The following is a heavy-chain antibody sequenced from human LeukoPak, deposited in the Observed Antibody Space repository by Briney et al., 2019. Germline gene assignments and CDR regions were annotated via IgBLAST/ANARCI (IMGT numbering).Heavy chain of an antibody. V-gene: IGHV1-3*01. J-gene: IGHJ4*02. D-gene: IGHD3-10*01. Sequence: ASVKVSCKASGYTFTSYAMHWVRQAPGQRLEWMGWINAGNGNTKYSQKFQGRVTITRDTSASTAHMELSSLRSEDTAVYYCAREGTMVRGPTGFDYWGQGTLVTVSS. CDR3: AREGTMVRGPTGFDY. CDR2: INAGNGNT. CDR1: GYTFTSYA.